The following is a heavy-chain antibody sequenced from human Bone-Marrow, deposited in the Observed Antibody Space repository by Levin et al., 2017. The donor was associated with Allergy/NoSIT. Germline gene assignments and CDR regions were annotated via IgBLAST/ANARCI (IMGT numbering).Heavy chain of an antibody. CDR1: GYTLTELS. CDR2: FDPEDGET. V-gene: IGHV1-24*01. Sequence: GASVKVSCKVSGYTLTELSMHWVRQAPGKGLEWMGGFDPEDGETIYAQKFQGRVTMTEDTSTDTAYMELSSLRSEDTAVYYCATPSQGYSSSWSPFDYWGQGTLVTVSS. D-gene: IGHD6-13*01. J-gene: IGHJ4*02. CDR3: ATPSQGYSSSWSPFDY.